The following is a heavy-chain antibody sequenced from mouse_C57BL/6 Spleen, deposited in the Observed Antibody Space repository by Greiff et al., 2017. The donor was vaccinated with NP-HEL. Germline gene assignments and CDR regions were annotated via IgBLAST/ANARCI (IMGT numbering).Heavy chain of an antibody. J-gene: IGHJ1*03. D-gene: IGHD2-4*01. Sequence: EVQLQQSGAELVKPGASVKLSCTASGFNIKDYYMHWVKQRTEQGLEWIGRIDPEDGETKYVPKFQGKATITADTSSNTAYLQLSSLTSEDTAVYYCARYYDYEGLFDVWGTGTTVTVSS. V-gene: IGHV14-2*01. CDR3: ARYYDYEGLFDV. CDR2: IDPEDGET. CDR1: GFNIKDYY.